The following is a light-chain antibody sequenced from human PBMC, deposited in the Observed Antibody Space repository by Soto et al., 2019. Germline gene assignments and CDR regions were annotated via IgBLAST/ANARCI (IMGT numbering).Light chain of an antibody. Sequence: LKQRASVSGCPGQWFAFHCTGTSSDVGSYDYVSWYQQHPDKAPKLMIYEVTQRPSGVSNRFSGSKSGNTASLTISGLQAEDEADYYCSSHTSVNTRVFGTGTKVTVL. J-gene: IGLJ1*01. CDR2: EVT. CDR1: SSDVGSYDY. CDR3: SSHTSVNTRV. V-gene: IGLV2-14*01.